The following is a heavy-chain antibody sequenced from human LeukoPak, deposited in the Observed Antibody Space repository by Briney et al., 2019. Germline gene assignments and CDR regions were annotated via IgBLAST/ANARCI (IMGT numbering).Heavy chain of an antibody. CDR1: GFTFSNYA. CDR2: ITARADST. V-gene: IGHV3-23*01. D-gene: IGHD2-8*02. CDR3: AKTYMWSIDAFHI. J-gene: IGHJ3*02. Sequence: PGGSLRLSCAASGFTFSNYAMSWVRQAPGKGLEWVSGITARADSTYYADSVKGRVTISRDNSKNTLFLQLNRLRAEDAAVYYCAKTYMWSIDAFHIWGQGTMVTVSS.